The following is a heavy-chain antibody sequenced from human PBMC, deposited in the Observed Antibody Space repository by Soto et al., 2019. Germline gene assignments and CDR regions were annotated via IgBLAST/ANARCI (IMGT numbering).Heavy chain of an antibody. Sequence: ASVKVSCKASGYVFSSFDVNWVRHAPGQGLEWMGWMNANSGNTGYAQKFQGRVTMTRNTSITTAYMELTSLKSEDTAVYYFARGGAYYYDSSGYYYGPYFDYWGRGTLVTVSS. V-gene: IGHV1-8*01. CDR1: GYVFSSFD. J-gene: IGHJ4*02. D-gene: IGHD3-22*01. CDR2: MNANSGNT. CDR3: ARGGAYYYDSSGYYYGPYFDY.